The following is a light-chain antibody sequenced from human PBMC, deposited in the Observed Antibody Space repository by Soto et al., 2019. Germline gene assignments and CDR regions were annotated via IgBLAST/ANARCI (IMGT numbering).Light chain of an antibody. CDR3: QQYGSSPRT. CDR2: GAS. Sequence: EVVLTQSPGTLSLSPGERATLSCRASQSVTNNYLAWYQQKPGQAPRLLIYGASSRATGIPDRFSGSGSGTDFTLTISRLEPEDLAVYYWQQYGSSPRTFGQGTKLAI. V-gene: IGKV3-20*01. CDR1: QSVTNNY. J-gene: IGKJ2*01.